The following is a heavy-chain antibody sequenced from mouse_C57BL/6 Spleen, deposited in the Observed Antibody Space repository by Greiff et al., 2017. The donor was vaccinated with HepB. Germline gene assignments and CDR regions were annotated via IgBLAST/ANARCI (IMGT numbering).Heavy chain of an antibody. CDR3: TRSPYDYDEVYYAMDY. Sequence: VQLVESGAELVRPGASVTLSCKASGYTFTDYEMHWVKQTPVHGLEWIGAIDPETGGTAYNQKFKGKAILTADKSSSTAYMELRSLTSEDSAVYYCTRSPYDYDEVYYAMDYWGQGTSVTVSS. D-gene: IGHD2-4*01. CDR1: GYTFTDYE. CDR2: IDPETGGT. J-gene: IGHJ4*01. V-gene: IGHV1-15*01.